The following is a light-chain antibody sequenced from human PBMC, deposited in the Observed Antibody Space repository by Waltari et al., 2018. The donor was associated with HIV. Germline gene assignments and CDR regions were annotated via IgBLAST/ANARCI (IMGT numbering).Light chain of an antibody. J-gene: IGLJ1*01. CDR2: EVS. V-gene: IGLV2-23*02. CDR3: CSYAGSSTFGHV. Sequence: QSALTQPASVSGSPGPSITLSCTGTSSDVGSYNLLSWYQQHPGKAPKLMIYEVSKRPSGVSNRFSGSKSGNTASLTISGLQAEDEADYYCCSYAGSSTFGHVFGTGTKVTVL. CDR1: SSDVGSYNL.